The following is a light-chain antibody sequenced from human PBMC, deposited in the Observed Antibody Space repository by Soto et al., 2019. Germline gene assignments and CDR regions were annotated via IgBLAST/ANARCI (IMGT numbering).Light chain of an antibody. Sequence: DIVMTQSPDSLAVSLGERATINCKSSESILYNSNNKNYLAWYQQKPGQPPKLLIYWASTRESGVPDRFSGSGSGTDFTLTISSLQAEDVAVYYCQQYYSPSYTFGQGTKLEIK. J-gene: IGKJ2*01. CDR1: ESILYNSNNKNY. V-gene: IGKV4-1*01. CDR3: QQYYSPSYT. CDR2: WAS.